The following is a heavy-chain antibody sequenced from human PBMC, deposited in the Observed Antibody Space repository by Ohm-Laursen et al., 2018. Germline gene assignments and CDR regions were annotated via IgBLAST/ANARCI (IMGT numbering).Heavy chain of an antibody. CDR2: IYYSGST. J-gene: IGHJ4*02. V-gene: IGHV4-59*01. D-gene: IGHD3-9*01. CDR3: ARNFNWENPYNFGY. CDR1: GGSISSYY. Sequence: TLSLTCTVSGGSISSYYWSWIRQPPGKGLEWIGYIYYSGSTKYNPSLESRVTISLDTSRNQFSLRLTSLTAADTAVYYCARNFNWENPYNFGYWGQGILVTVSS.